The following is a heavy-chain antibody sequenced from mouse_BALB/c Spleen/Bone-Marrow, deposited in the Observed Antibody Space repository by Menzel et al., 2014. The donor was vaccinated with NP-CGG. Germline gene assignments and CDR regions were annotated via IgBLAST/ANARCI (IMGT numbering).Heavy chain of an antibody. D-gene: IGHD1-2*01. J-gene: IGHJ4*01. CDR3: ASTTPKARYYTMHY. CDR1: GYTFTSYI. Sequence: EVQLQQSGPELVKPGASVKMSCKASGYTFTSYIIHWVKQKPGQGLEWIGYINPYNDGTKYNENFKGKATLTSDKSSSTAYMEFNSLTPKDSAVYYCASTTPKARYYTMHYWGQGTSVTVSS. V-gene: IGHV1-14*01. CDR2: INPYNDGT.